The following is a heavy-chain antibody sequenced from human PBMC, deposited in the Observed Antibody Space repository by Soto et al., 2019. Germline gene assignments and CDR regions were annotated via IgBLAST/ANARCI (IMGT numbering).Heavy chain of an antibody. Sequence: LRLSCAASGFTFHDYAMHWVRQGQGKGLEWVSGITWNSGSIDYADSVKGRFTISRDNAKNSLYLQMNSLRPEDTALYYCAKDIREYSSGWTYFDYWGHGTLVTVSS. CDR3: AKDIREYSSGWTYFDY. V-gene: IGHV3-9*01. J-gene: IGHJ4*01. CDR1: GFTFHDYA. CDR2: ITWNSGSI. D-gene: IGHD6-19*01.